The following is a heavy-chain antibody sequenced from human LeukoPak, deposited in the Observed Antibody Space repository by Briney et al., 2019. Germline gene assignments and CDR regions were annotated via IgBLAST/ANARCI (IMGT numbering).Heavy chain of an antibody. CDR1: GFPFSSYR. CDR3: ARRNAGYGSSWYSNYS. V-gene: IGHV3-21*01. CDR2: LSSSSSYI. Sequence: GGSLRLPCAASGFPFSSYRMIWPRQAPGKGLEWVSSLSSSSSYIYYADSVKGRFTISRDNDKNSLYPQMNGLRAEDTAVYCGARRNAGYGSSWYSNYSSGQGNLVTASS. J-gene: IGHJ4*02. D-gene: IGHD6-13*01.